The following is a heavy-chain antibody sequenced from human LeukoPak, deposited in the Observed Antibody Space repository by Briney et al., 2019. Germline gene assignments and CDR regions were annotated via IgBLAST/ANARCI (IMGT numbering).Heavy chain of an antibody. V-gene: IGHV3-74*01. Sequence: GGSLRLSCEASGFTFSSYWMHWVRQAPGKGLVWVSRIKSDGSLTNCADSVKGRFTISRDNAKNTLSLQMNSLRPEDTAVYYCARGSLYCGGDCYSDYWGQGILVTVSS. CDR1: GFTFSSYW. CDR3: ARGSLYCGGDCYSDY. D-gene: IGHD2-21*02. CDR2: IKSDGSLT. J-gene: IGHJ4*02.